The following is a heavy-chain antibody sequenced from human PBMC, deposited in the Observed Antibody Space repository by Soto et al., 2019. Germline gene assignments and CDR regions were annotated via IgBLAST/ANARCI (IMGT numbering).Heavy chain of an antibody. Sequence: GGSLRLSCAASGFTFNNYWMNWVRQAPGKGLEWVANIKRDGSEKYYVDSVKGRFTISRDNAKNSLFLQMNSLRAEDTAVFYCARGSAGSYYFYGMDVWGQGTTVTVSS. CDR3: ARGSAGSYYFYGMDV. J-gene: IGHJ6*02. D-gene: IGHD6-13*01. CDR2: IKRDGSEK. CDR1: GFTFNNYW. V-gene: IGHV3-7*04.